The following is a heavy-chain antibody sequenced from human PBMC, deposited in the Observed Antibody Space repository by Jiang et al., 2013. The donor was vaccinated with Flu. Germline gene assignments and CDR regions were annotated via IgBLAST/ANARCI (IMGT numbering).Heavy chain of an antibody. CDR2: IYYSGST. V-gene: IGHV4-59*01. CDR3: ARGSTNPGMYYFDY. CDR1: GGSISSYY. Sequence: ETLSLTCTVSGGSISSYYWSWIRQPPGKGLEWIGYIYYSGSTNYNPSLKSRVTISVDTSKNQFSLKLSSVTAADTAVYYCARGSTNPGMYYFDYWGQGTLVTVSS. J-gene: IGHJ4*02. D-gene: IGHD2-2*01.